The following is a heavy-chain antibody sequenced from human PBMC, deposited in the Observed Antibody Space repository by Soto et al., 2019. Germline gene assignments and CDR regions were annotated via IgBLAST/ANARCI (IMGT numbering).Heavy chain of an antibody. J-gene: IGHJ3*02. CDR2: IYYSGGT. Sequence: WETLSLTCTVSGGSISSYYWSWIRQPPGKGLEWIGYIYYSGGTNYNPSLKSRVTISVDTSKNQFSLKLSSVTAADTAVYYCARGGGYDAFDIWGQGTMVTVS. CDR1: GGSISSYY. CDR3: ARGGGYDAFDI. V-gene: IGHV4-59*01. D-gene: IGHD2-15*01.